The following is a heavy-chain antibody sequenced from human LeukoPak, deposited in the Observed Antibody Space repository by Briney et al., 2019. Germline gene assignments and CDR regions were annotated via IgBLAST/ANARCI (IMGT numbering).Heavy chain of an antibody. V-gene: IGHV3-11*01. J-gene: IGHJ4*02. Sequence: PGGSLRLSCAASGFTFSDYYMSWIRQAPGKGLERVSYISSSGSTIYYANSVKGRFTISRDNAKNSLYLQMNSLRAEDTAVYYCARAPVGYGSGSYYNSRFFDYWGQGTLVTVSS. CDR3: ARAPVGYGSGSYYNSRFFDY. CDR2: ISSSGSTI. D-gene: IGHD3-10*01. CDR1: GFTFSDYY.